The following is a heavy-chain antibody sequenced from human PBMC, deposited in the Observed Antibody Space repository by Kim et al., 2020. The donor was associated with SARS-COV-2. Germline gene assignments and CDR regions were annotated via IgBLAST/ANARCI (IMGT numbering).Heavy chain of an antibody. CDR3: ATIPVGFYYGMDV. D-gene: IGHD2-21*01. V-gene: IGHV3-9*01. CDR1: GFTFDDYA. Sequence: GGSLRLSCAASGFTFDDYAMHWVRQAPGKGLEWVSGISWNSGSIGYVDSVKGRFTISRDNAKNSLYLQMNSLRAEDTALYYCATIPVGFYYGMDVWGQGT. CDR2: ISWNSGSI. J-gene: IGHJ6*02.